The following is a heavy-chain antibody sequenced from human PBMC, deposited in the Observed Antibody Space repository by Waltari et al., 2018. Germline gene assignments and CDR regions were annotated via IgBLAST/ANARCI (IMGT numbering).Heavy chain of an antibody. CDR2: IRGRGGST. D-gene: IGHD6-19*01. V-gene: IGHV3-23*01. J-gene: IGHJ4*02. CDR1: GFTFSSYA. CDR3: AKTPQWLAHFDY. Sequence: EVQLLESGGGLVQPGGSLRLSCAASGFTFSSYAMSWVRQAPGKGRGGFSAIRGRGGSTYYADSVKGRFTISRDNSKNTLYLQMNSLRAEDTAVYYCAKTPQWLAHFDYWGQGTLVTVSS.